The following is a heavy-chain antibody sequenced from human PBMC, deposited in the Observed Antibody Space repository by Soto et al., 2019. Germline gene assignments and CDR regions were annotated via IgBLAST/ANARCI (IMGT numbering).Heavy chain of an antibody. CDR2: ISYDGSNK. V-gene: IGHV3-30-3*01. J-gene: IGHJ5*02. Sequence: QVQLVESGGGVVQPGRSLRLSCAASGFTFSSYAMHWVRQAPGKGLEWVAVISYDGSNKYYADSVKGRFTISRDNSKNTLYLQMNCLRAEDTAVYYCARDLMEWERPLRNNWFDPWGQGTLVTVSS. CDR1: GFTFSSYA. D-gene: IGHD1-26*01. CDR3: ARDLMEWERPLRNNWFDP.